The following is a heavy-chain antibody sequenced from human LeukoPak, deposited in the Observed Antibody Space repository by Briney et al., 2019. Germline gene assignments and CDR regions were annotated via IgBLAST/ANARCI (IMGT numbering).Heavy chain of an antibody. V-gene: IGHV3-30-3*01. CDR1: GFTFSSYA. Sequence: PGGSLRLSCAASGFTFSSYAMHWVRQAPGKGLEWVAVISYDGSNKYYADSVKGRFTISRDNSKNTLYLQMNSLRSDDTAVYYCARGFRLSAIEDWFDPWGQGTLVTVSS. D-gene: IGHD2-2*02. CDR2: ISYDGSNK. J-gene: IGHJ5*02. CDR3: ARGFRLSAIEDWFDP.